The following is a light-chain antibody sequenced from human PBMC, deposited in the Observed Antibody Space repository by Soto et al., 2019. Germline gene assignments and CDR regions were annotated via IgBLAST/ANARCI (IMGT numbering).Light chain of an antibody. Sequence: DIVMTQSPLSLPVTPGEPASISCRYSRSLLHSNGYNYLDWYLQKPGQSPKLLIYLGSNRASGVPDRISGSGSGTDFTLKISRVEAEDVGVYYCMQSIDPRTFGGGTKVEIK. J-gene: IGKJ4*01. CDR1: RSLLHSNGYNY. CDR2: LGS. CDR3: MQSIDPRT. V-gene: IGKV2-28*01.